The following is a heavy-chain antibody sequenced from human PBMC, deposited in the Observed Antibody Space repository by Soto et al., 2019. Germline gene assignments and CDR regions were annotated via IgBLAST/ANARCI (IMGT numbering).Heavy chain of an antibody. V-gene: IGHV1-3*01. CDR3: AREPIIVAALGAFDI. CDR1: GYTFTSYA. CDR2: INAGNGNT. Sequence: GASVEVSCTASGYTFTSYARHWVRQAPGQRLEWMGWINAGNGNTKYSQKFQGRVTITRDTSASTAYMELSSLRSEDTAVYYCAREPIIVAALGAFDIWGQGTMVTVSS. J-gene: IGHJ3*02. D-gene: IGHD6-6*01.